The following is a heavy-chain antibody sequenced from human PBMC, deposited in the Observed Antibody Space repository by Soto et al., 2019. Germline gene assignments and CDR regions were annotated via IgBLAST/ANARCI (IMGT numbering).Heavy chain of an antibody. CDR2: IYYSGST. D-gene: IGHD6-13*01. CDR3: AREWGAAAGRRAFNY. V-gene: IGHV4-59*01. Sequence: PSETLSLTCTVAGGSISSYYWSWIRQPPGKGLEWIGYIYYSGSTNYNPSLKSRVTISVDTSKNQFSLKVSSVTAADTAVYYCAREWGAAAGRRAFNYWGQGTLVTVSS. J-gene: IGHJ4*02. CDR1: GGSISSYY.